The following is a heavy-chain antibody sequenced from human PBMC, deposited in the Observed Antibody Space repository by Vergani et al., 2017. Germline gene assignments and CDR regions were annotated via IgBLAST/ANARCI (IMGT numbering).Heavy chain of an antibody. J-gene: IGHJ2*01. D-gene: IGHD6-6*01. CDR3: AKMRVAARPMYRYFDL. CDR2: ISGSGGST. Sequence: EVQLLESGGGLVQPGGSLRLSCAASGFTFSSYAMSWVRQAPGKGLEWVSAISGSGGSTYYADSVKGRFTISRDNSKNTLYLQMNSLRAEDTAVYYCAKMRVAARPMYRYFDLWGRGTLVTVSS. V-gene: IGHV3-23*01. CDR1: GFTFSSYA.